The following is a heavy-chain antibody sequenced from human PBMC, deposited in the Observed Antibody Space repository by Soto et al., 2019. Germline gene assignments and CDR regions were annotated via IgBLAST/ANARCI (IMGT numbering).Heavy chain of an antibody. J-gene: IGHJ6*02. CDR1: GYSFTNFW. CDR2: IDPSDSYT. CDR3: AREDYGDYYYFGLDV. D-gene: IGHD4-17*01. Sequence: GESLKISCRGSGYSFTNFWINWVRQTPGKGLEWMGRIDPSDSYTNYSPSFHGHVTISTDKSISTAYLQWSSLKASDTAIYYCAREDYGDYYYFGLDVWGQGTTVTVSS. V-gene: IGHV5-10-1*01.